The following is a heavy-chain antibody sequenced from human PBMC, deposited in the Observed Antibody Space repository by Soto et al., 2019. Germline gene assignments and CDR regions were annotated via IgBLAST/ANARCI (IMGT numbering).Heavy chain of an antibody. CDR2: VKHNGRN. D-gene: IGHD6-19*01. J-gene: IGHJ3*01. CDR1: GGSFSGYF. Sequence: SETLSLTCDVYGGSFSGYFWNWIRQSPGKGLEWIGKVKHNGRNNYNPSLKSRVTISLDMSKKQISLKLTPVTAADTAVYYCARGGSSDWQVAFDFWGQGTMVTVSS. CDR3: ARGGSSDWQVAFDF. V-gene: IGHV4-34*01.